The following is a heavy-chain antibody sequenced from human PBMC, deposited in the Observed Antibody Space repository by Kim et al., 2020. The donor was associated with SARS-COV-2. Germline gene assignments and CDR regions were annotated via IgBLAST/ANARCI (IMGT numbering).Heavy chain of an antibody. Sequence: SETLSLTCAVYGGSFSGYYWSWIRQPPGKGLEWIGEINHSGSTNYNPSLKSRVTISVDTSKNQFSLKLSSVTAADTAVYYCARSPVLRFLRTNYYYYGMDVWGQGTTVTVSS. J-gene: IGHJ6*02. V-gene: IGHV4-34*01. D-gene: IGHD3-3*01. CDR2: INHSGST. CDR3: ARSPVLRFLRTNYYYYGMDV. CDR1: GGSFSGYY.